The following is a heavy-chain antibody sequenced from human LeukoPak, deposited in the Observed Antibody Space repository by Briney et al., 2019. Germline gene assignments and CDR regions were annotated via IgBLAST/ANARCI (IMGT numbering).Heavy chain of an antibody. V-gene: IGHV1-18*01. CDR2: ISAENGNT. CDR3: ARDRDYEFWIGLLGYYMDV. CDR1: GYTFINYG. J-gene: IGHJ6*03. D-gene: IGHD3-3*01. Sequence: GASVKVSCKASGYTFINYGISWVRQAPGQGLGWMGWISAENGNTGCVKNLQGRVTMTTDTSTSTAHMELMSLRSDDTAVYYCARDRDYEFWIGLLGYYMDVWGKGTTVTVSS.